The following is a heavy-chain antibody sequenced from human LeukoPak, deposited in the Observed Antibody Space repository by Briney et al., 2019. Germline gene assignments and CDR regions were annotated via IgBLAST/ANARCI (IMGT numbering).Heavy chain of an antibody. CDR3: AREVTPYY. CDR1: RFTFSTYW. V-gene: IGHV3-7*01. J-gene: IGHJ4*02. Sequence: GGSLRLSCAASRFTFSTYWMSWVRQAPGKGLEWVANIKQDGSEKYYVDSVKGRFTISRDNAKNSLFLQMNSLRAEDTAVYYCAREVTPYYWGQGTLVTVSS. CDR2: IKQDGSEK. D-gene: IGHD4-23*01.